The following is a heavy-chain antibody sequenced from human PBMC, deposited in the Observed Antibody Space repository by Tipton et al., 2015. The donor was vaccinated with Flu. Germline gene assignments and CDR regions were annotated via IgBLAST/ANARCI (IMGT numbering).Heavy chain of an antibody. D-gene: IGHD2-2*01. V-gene: IGHV4-59*08. J-gene: IGHJ6*02. CDR3: ARRAGLDCSSTSCLSLYYYYGMDV. CDR2: IYYSGST. Sequence: TLSLTCTVSGGSISSYYWSWIRQPPGKELEWIGYIYYSGSTNYNPSLKSRVTISVDTSKNQFSLKLSSVTAADTAVYYCARRAGLDCSSTSCLSLYYYYGMDVWGQGTTVTVSS. CDR1: GGSISSYY.